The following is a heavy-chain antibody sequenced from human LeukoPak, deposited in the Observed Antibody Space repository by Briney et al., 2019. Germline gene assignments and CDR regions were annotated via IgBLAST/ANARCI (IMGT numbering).Heavy chain of an antibody. V-gene: IGHV3-21*01. D-gene: IGHD5-18*01. Sequence: GGSLRLSRAASGFTFSTYTINWVRQAPGKGLEWVSSISSSSSYIYYAGSVKGRFTISRDNAKNSLYLQMNGLRAEDTAVYYCARVRFSYYHFDYWGQGTLVTVSS. CDR3: ARVRFSYYHFDY. CDR2: ISSSSSYI. J-gene: IGHJ4*02. CDR1: GFTFSTYT.